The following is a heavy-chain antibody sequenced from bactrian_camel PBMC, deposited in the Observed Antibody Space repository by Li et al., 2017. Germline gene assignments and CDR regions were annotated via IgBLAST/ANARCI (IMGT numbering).Heavy chain of an antibody. CDR3: AAGPHYYGFGAEYYPN. CDR2: IGIGSDGST. V-gene: IGHV3S53*01. J-gene: IGHJ4*01. CDR1: GTAA. D-gene: IGHD2*01. Sequence: HVQLVESGGGSVQPGGSLRISCTGSGTAASRWFRQAPGQEREGVATIGIGSDGSTSYADSVKGRFTISKANTKNTLYLQMNSLKPEDTAIYTCAAGPHYYGFGAEYYPNWGRGTQVTVS.